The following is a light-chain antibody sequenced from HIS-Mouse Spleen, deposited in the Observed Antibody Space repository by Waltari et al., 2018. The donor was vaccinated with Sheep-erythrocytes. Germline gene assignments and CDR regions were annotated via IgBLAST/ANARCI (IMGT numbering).Light chain of an antibody. CDR1: SSDVGSYKL. J-gene: IGLJ3*02. Sequence: QSALTQPASVSGSPGQSITISCTGTSSDVGSYKLVSWYQQHPGKAPQLMIYEGSKRPSGVSKRFSGSKSGNPASLTISGLQAEDEADYYCCSYAGSSTPWVFGGGTKLTVL. V-gene: IGLV2-23*01. CDR2: EGS. CDR3: CSYAGSSTPWV.